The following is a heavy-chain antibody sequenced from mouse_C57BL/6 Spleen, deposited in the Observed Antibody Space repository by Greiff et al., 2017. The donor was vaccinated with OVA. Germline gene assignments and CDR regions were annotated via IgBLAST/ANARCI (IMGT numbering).Heavy chain of an antibody. D-gene: IGHD1-1*01. V-gene: IGHV5-4*01. Sequence: EVQLVESGGGLVKPGGSLKLSCAASGFTFSSYAMSWVRQTPEKRLEWVATISDGGSYTYYPDNVKGRFTISRDNAKNNLYLQMSHLKSEDTAMYYCAREKSSPFDYWGQGTTLTVSS. CDR2: ISDGGSYT. J-gene: IGHJ2*01. CDR1: GFTFSSYA. CDR3: AREKSSPFDY.